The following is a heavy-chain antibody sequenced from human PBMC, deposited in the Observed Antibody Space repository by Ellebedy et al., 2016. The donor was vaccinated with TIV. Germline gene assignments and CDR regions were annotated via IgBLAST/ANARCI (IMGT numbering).Heavy chain of an antibody. Sequence: GGSLRLXXAVSGFTLSSYGMHWVRQAPGKGLEWMAFLSYDETTKFYADSVRGRFTISRDITNHTLSLQMNSLRSDDTAIYYCGRDRSLSAWYGTLDFWGRGALVTVSS. CDR1: GFTLSSYG. J-gene: IGHJ2*01. D-gene: IGHD6-19*01. CDR3: GRDRSLSAWYGTLDF. V-gene: IGHV3-30*03. CDR2: LSYDETTK.